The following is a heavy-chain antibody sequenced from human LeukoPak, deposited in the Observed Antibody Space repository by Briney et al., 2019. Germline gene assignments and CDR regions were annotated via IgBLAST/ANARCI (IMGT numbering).Heavy chain of an antibody. D-gene: IGHD2-2*01. Sequence: SGTPSLTCTVSGGSISSSSYYWAWIRQSPGKGLEWIGNIYYTGTTYYNPDNPSLKSRVTMSLDTSKNQFSLMLTSVTAADTAVYYCAREVVPAHFDYWGQGTLVTVSS. CDR1: GGSISSSSYY. V-gene: IGHV4-39*07. CDR2: IYYTGTT. CDR3: AREVVPAHFDY. J-gene: IGHJ4*02.